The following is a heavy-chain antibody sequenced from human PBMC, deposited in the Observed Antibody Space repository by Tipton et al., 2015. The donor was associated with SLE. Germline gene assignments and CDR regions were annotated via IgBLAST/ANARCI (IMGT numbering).Heavy chain of an antibody. D-gene: IGHD3-3*01. J-gene: IGHJ4*02. V-gene: IGHV3-7*01. CDR3: LGSGSTSV. CDR1: GFTFSSFW. Sequence: GSLRLSCAASGFTFSSFWMSWVRQAPGKGLEWVANIKGDGSKTYYVASVKGRFTISRDNAKNSLSLEMNTLRAEDTAVYYCLGSGSTSVWGQGTLVTVSS. CDR2: IKGDGSKT.